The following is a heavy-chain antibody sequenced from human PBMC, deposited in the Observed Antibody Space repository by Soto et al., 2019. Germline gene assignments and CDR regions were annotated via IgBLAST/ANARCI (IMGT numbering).Heavy chain of an antibody. Sequence: GGSLRLSCAASGFTFSSYSMNWVRQAPGKGLEWVSSISSSSSYIYYADSVKGRFTISRDNAKNSLYLQMNSLRAEDTAVYYCARETVTRAVYYYYYGMDVWGQGTTVNVSS. CDR1: GFTFSSYS. CDR2: ISSSSSYI. D-gene: IGHD4-17*01. J-gene: IGHJ6*02. V-gene: IGHV3-21*01. CDR3: ARETVTRAVYYYYYGMDV.